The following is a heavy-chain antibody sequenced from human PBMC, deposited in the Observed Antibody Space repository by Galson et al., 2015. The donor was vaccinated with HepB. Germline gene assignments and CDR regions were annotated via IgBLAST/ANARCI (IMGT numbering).Heavy chain of an antibody. D-gene: IGHD5-18*01. V-gene: IGHV1-69*13. Sequence: SVKVSCKASGGTFSSYAISWVRQAPGQGLEWMGGIIPIFGTANYAQKFQGRVTITADESTSTAYMELSSLRSEDTAVYYCAAGYSYGGDAFDIWGQGTMVTVSS. CDR2: IIPIFGTA. CDR1: GGTFSSYA. J-gene: IGHJ3*02. CDR3: AAGYSYGGDAFDI.